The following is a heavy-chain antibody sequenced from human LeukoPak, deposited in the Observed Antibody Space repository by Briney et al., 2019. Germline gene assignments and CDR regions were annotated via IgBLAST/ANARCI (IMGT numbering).Heavy chain of an antibody. J-gene: IGHJ6*03. CDR1: GGSIRTYY. CDR3: ARQGANGLSYYYYYMDV. D-gene: IGHD1-1*01. CDR2: IYSSGSV. Sequence: ASETLSLTCTASGGSIRTYYWSWIRQPPGKGLEWIGYIYSSGSVDYNPSLKSRVTISVDTSKNQFSLKLTSVTAADTAVYYCARQGANGLSYYYYYMDVWGKGTTVTVSS. V-gene: IGHV4-59*01.